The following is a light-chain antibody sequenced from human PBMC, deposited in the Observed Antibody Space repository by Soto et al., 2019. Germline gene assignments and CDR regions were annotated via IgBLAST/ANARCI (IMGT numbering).Light chain of an antibody. J-gene: IGLJ2*01. CDR2: EVS. CDR1: SSDVGGYNY. Sequence: QSVLTQPPSASGSPGQSVTISCTGTSSDVGGYNYVSWYQQHPGKAPKLMIYEVSKRPSGVPDRFSGSKSGNTASLTVSGLQAEAEADYYCSSYAGSNNLVVFGGGTKLTVL. V-gene: IGLV2-8*01. CDR3: SSYAGSNNLVV.